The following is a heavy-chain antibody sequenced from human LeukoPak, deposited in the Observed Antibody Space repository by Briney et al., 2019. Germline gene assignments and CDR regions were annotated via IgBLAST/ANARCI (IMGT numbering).Heavy chain of an antibody. CDR1: GFTFSSYG. Sequence: GGSLRLSCAASGFTFSSYGMHWLRQAPGKGLEWVAFIRYDGSNKYYADSVKGRFTISRDNSKNTLYLQMNSQRDEDTAVYYFAKDISSGYYAYFDYWGQGTLVTVSS. J-gene: IGHJ4*02. CDR3: AKDISSGYYAYFDY. CDR2: IRYDGSNK. V-gene: IGHV3-30*02. D-gene: IGHD3-22*01.